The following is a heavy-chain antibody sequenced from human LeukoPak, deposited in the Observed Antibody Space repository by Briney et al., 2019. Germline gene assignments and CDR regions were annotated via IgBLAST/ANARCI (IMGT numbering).Heavy chain of an antibody. J-gene: IGHJ6*03. D-gene: IGHD3-3*01. Sequence: GGSLRLSCAASGFTFSSYAMSWVRQAPGKGLEWVSAISGSGGSTYYADSVKGRFTISRDNSKNTLYLQTNSLRAEDTAVYYCAREAVLRFLEWLSDYYMDVWGKGTTVTVSS. CDR1: GFTFSSYA. CDR3: AREAVLRFLEWLSDYYMDV. CDR2: ISGSGGST. V-gene: IGHV3-23*01.